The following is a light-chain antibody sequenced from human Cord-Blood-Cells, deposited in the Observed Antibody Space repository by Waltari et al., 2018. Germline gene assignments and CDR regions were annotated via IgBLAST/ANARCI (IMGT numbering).Light chain of an antibody. Sequence: QSALTQPRSVSGSPGQSVTISCTGNSSDVGCYNYVSWYQQHPGKTPKLMIYDVSNRPSGVPDRFSGSKSGNTASLTISGLQAEDEADYYCCSYAGSYTWVFGGGTKLTVL. CDR3: CSYAGSYTWV. CDR1: SSDVGCYNY. CDR2: DVS. V-gene: IGLV2-11*01. J-gene: IGLJ3*02.